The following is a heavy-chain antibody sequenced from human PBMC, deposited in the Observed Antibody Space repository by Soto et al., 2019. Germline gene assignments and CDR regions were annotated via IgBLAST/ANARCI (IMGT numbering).Heavy chain of an antibody. J-gene: IGHJ3*02. V-gene: IGHV3-15*07. CDR3: TTDGLLWFGESNDAFDI. CDR1: GFTFSNAW. Sequence: GGSLRLSCAASGFTFSNAWMNWVRQAPGKGLERVGRIKSKTDGGTTDYAAPVKGRFTISRDDSKNTLYLQMNSLKTEDTSVYYCTTDGLLWFGESNDAFDIWGQGTMVTVSS. CDR2: IKSKTDGGTT. D-gene: IGHD3-10*01.